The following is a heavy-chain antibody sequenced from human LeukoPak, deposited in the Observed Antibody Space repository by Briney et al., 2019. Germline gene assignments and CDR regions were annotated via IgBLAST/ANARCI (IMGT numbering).Heavy chain of an antibody. J-gene: IGHJ4*02. CDR2: IYTSGST. D-gene: IGHD6-19*01. V-gene: IGHV4-4*07. Sequence: TSETLSLTCTVSGGSISSYYWSWIRQPAGKGLEWIGRIYTSGSTNYNPSLKSRVTMSVDTSKNQFSLKLSSVTAADTAVYCCAREGYSSGWYGYSGVDFDYWGQGTLVTVSS. CDR1: GGSISSYY. CDR3: AREGYSSGWYGYSGVDFDY.